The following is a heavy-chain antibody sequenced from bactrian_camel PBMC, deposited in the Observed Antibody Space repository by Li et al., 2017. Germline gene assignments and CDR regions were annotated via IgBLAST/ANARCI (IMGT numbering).Heavy chain of an antibody. CDR1: GYSFDTKC. Sequence: HVQLVESGGGSVQPGGSLTLSCAASGYSFDTKCVAWFRQAPGKEREVVARIYTNYGAIVYANSVKGRFTMSRDNTRNTLYLQMNSLNPEDTAMYFCAARWVIDCPPEKERYTYWAQGTQVTVS. D-gene: IGHD1*01. CDR3: AARWVIDCPPEKERYTY. CDR2: IYTNYGAI. V-gene: IGHV3S1*01. J-gene: IGHJ4*01.